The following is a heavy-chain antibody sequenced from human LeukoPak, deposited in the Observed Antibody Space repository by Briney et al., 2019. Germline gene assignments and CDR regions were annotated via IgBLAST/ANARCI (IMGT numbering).Heavy chain of an antibody. CDR3: ARSDYDYVWGSYHYRYYFDY. D-gene: IGHD3-16*02. Sequence: SETLSLTCAVYGGSFSGYYWSWIRQPPGKGLEWIGEINHSGSTNYNPSLKSRVTISVDTSKNQFSLKLSSVTAADTAVYYCARSDYDYVWGSYHYRYYFDYWGQGTLVTVSS. CDR2: INHSGST. CDR1: GGSFSGYY. J-gene: IGHJ4*02. V-gene: IGHV4-34*01.